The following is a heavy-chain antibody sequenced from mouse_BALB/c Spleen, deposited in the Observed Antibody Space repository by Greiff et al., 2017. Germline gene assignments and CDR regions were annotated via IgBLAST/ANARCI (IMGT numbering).Heavy chain of an antibody. D-gene: IGHD2-4*01. CDR2: ISYSGST. CDR1: GYSITSDYA. CDR3: ARGGEDYDGAFAY. Sequence: EVKLMESGPGLVKPSQSLSLTCTVTGYSITSDYAWNWIRQFPGNKLEWMGYISYSGSTSYNPSLKSRISITRDTSKNQFFLQLNSVTTEDTATYYCARGGEDYDGAFAYWGQGTLVTVSA. V-gene: IGHV3-2*02. J-gene: IGHJ3*01.